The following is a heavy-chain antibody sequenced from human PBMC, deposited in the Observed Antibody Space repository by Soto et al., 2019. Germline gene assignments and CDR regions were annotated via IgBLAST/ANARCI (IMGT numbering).Heavy chain of an antibody. J-gene: IGHJ5*02. Sequence: QVQLVQSGAEVKKPGASVKVSCKASGYTFTSYDINWVRQATGQGLEWMGWMNPNSGNTGYAQKFQGRVTMTRNTSISTAYMELSSLRYEDTAVYYCASLWNDVGNHYWFDPWGQGTLVTVSS. D-gene: IGHD1-1*01. CDR3: ASLWNDVGNHYWFDP. V-gene: IGHV1-8*01. CDR1: GYTFTSYD. CDR2: MNPNSGNT.